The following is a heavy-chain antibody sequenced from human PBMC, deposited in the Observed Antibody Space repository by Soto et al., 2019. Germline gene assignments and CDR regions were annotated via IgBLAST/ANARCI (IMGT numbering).Heavy chain of an antibody. CDR1: GFTFSSYW. J-gene: IGHJ4*02. D-gene: IGHD3-22*01. V-gene: IGHV3-7*04. CDR3: ARGHPYYYDSSGYPYY. CDR2: IKQDGSEK. Sequence: GGSLRLSCAASGFTFSSYWMSWVRQAPGKGLEWVANIKQDGSEKYYVDSVKGRFTISKDNAKTSLYLQMNSLRAEDTAVYYCARGHPYYYDSSGYPYYWGQGTLVTVSS.